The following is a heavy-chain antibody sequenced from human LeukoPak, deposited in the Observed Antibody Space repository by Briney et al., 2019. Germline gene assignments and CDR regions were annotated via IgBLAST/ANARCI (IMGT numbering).Heavy chain of an antibody. CDR2: IIPILGIA. V-gene: IGHV1-69*04. Sequence: SVKVSCKASGGTFSSYAISWVRQAPRQGLEWMGRIIPILGIANYAQKFQGRVTITADKSTSTAYMELSSLRSEDTAVYYCARDSSSTYAFDIWGQGTMVTVSS. CDR3: ARDSSSTYAFDI. J-gene: IGHJ3*02. D-gene: IGHD6-6*01. CDR1: GGTFSSYA.